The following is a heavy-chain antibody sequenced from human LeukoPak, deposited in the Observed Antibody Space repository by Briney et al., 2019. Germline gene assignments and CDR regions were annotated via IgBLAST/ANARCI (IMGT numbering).Heavy chain of an antibody. CDR1: GFTVSSNY. Sequence: GGSLGLSCAASGFTVSSNYMSWVRQAPGKGLEWVSVIYSGGSTYYADSVKGRFTISRDNSKNTLYLQMNSLRVEDSALYYCAKNRMGVYYFDYWGQGTLVTVSS. CDR3: AKNRMGVYYFDY. V-gene: IGHV3-53*01. CDR2: IYSGGST. D-gene: IGHD3-16*01. J-gene: IGHJ4*02.